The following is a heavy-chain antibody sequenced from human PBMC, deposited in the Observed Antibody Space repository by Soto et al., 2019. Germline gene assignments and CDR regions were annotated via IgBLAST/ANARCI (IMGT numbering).Heavy chain of an antibody. Sequence: QVQLQESGPGLVRPSETLSLTCTVSGGSISSYRWSWIRRPAGKGLEWIGRLNTYGNTHYNPSLKSRVTVSVDTSRNQCFLTLRSVTAADSAVYRCGRESGETWDYEASWGQGTPVTVSS. CDR2: LNTYGNT. J-gene: IGHJ5*02. CDR1: GGSISSYR. V-gene: IGHV4-4*07. CDR3: GRESGETWDYEAS. D-gene: IGHD1-7*01.